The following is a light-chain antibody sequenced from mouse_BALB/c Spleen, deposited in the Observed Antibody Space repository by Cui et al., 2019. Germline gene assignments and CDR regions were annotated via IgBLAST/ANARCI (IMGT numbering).Light chain of an antibody. J-gene: IGKJ4*01. V-gene: IGKV4-55*01. CDR2: DTS. Sequence: QIVLTQSPAIMSASPGDKVTMTCSASSSVSYMYWYQQKPGSSPRLLNYDTSNLASGVPVRFSGSGSGTSYSLTISRMEAEDAATYYCQQWSSYPFTFGSGTKLEIK. CDR3: QQWSSYPFT. CDR1: SSVSY.